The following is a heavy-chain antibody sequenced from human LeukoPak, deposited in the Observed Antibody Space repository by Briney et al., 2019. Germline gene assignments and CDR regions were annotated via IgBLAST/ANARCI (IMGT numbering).Heavy chain of an antibody. D-gene: IGHD3-3*01. Sequence: PGGSLRLSCAASGFTFSSYSMNWVHQAPGKGLEWVSSISSSSSYIYYADSVKGRFTISRDNAKNSLYLQMNSLRAEDTAVYYCARDNVGYYDFWSGFPLDYWGQGTLVTVSS. CDR1: GFTFSSYS. CDR3: ARDNVGYYDFWSGFPLDY. J-gene: IGHJ4*02. CDR2: ISSSSSYI. V-gene: IGHV3-21*01.